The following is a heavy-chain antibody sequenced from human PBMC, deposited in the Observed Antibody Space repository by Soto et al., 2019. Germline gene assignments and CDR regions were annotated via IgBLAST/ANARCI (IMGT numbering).Heavy chain of an antibody. V-gene: IGHV3-15*01. J-gene: IGHJ6*02. CDR3: TAEGVRGVVMSGMDV. Sequence: DVQLVESGGGVVKPGGSLRLSCRTSGFTFTKAWMRWVRQAPGKGLEWVGRIRSNADGGTVEYAATVKGRFIISRDDSTNTLYLEMNSLDSEDTGVYYCTAEGVRGVVMSGMDVWGQGTAVTVSS. CDR2: IRSNADGGTV. CDR1: GFTFTKAW. D-gene: IGHD3-10*01.